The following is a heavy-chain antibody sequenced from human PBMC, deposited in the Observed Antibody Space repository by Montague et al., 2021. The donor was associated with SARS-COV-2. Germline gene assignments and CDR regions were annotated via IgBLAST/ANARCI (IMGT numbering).Heavy chain of an antibody. V-gene: IGHV4-61*01. D-gene: IGHD6-13*01. CDR3: TRGIDSYKTGY. CDR1: SHSIRSPIYY. CDR2: PFHIDTA. J-gene: IGHJ4*02. Sequence: SETLSLTCTVSSHSIRSPIYYGSWMRQSPGKELDWIDGQPFHIDTADYNASLRSRVTISVDTSKNQFSLKLTSVTAADTAVYYCTRGIDSYKTGYWGQGIQVTVSA.